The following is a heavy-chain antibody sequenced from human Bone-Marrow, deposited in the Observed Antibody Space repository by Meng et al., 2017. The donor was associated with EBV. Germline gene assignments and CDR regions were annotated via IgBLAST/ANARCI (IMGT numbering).Heavy chain of an antibody. J-gene: IGHJ5*02. V-gene: IGHV4-59*07. CDR2: IYYSGST. CDR3: ARSAHTEGWFDP. Sequence: QVQLVQSGAEVKKPGSSVKVSCKTSGGPFNSDAISWVRQAPGQGLEWIGYIYYSGSTNYNPSLKSRATISVDTSKNQFSLKLSSVTAADTAVYYCARSAHTEGWFDPWGQGTLVTVSS. CDR1: GGPFNSDA.